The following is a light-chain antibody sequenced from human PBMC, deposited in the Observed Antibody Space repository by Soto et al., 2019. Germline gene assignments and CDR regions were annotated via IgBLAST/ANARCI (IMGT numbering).Light chain of an antibody. CDR3: IQPFHFSST. CDR2: AAS. J-gene: IGKJ1*01. CDR1: RNIGND. Sequence: AIQMTQSPSSLSASVGDRVTITCRASRNIGNDLGWYEQKPGKAPKHLIFAASNLQSGVPSRFSGGGSGTDFNLFISSLQADDFATFYCIQPFHFSSTFGQGTTVE. V-gene: IGKV1-6*01.